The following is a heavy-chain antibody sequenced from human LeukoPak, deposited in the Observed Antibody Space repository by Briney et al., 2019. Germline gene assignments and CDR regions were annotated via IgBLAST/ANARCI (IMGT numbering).Heavy chain of an antibody. Sequence: ASVKVSCKASGYTFTGYYMHWVRQAPGQGLEWMGWINPNSGGTNYAQKFQGRVTMTRDTSISTAFMELSRLRSDDTAVYYCARVDYSPDYYYYGMDVWGQGTTVTVSS. CDR3: ARVDYSPDYYYYGMDV. D-gene: IGHD4-11*01. CDR1: GYTFTGYY. CDR2: INPNSGGT. J-gene: IGHJ6*02. V-gene: IGHV1-2*02.